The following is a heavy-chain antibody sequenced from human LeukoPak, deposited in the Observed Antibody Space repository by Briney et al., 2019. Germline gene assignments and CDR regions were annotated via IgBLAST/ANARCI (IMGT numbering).Heavy chain of an antibody. D-gene: IGHD1-26*01. CDR1: GYTFTGYY. CDR2: INPNSGGT. V-gene: IGHV1-2*02. CDR3: ARGAREEFGQWEPLDY. J-gene: IGHJ4*02. Sequence: ASVKVSCKASGYTFTGYYMHWVRQAPGQGLEWMGWINPNSGGTNYAQKFQGRVTMTRDTSISTAYMELSRLRSDDTAVYYCARGAREEFGQWEPLDYWGQGTLVTVSS.